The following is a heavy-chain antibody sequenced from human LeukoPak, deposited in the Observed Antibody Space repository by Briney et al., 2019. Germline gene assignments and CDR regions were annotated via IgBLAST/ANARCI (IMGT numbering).Heavy chain of an antibody. CDR1: GFTFSSYA. D-gene: IGHD3-10*01. CDR3: ARDGVTMVRGVTAFDI. CDR2: ISYDGSNK. J-gene: IGHJ3*02. V-gene: IGHV3-30*04. Sequence: GGSLRLSCAASGFTFSSYAMHWVRQAPGKGLEWVAVISYDGSNKYYADSVKGRFTTSRDNSKNTLYLQMNSLRAEDTAVYYCARDGVTMVRGVTAFDIWGQGTMVTVSS.